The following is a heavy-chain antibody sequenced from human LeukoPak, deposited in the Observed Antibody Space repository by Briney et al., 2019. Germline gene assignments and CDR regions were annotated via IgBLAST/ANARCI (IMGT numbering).Heavy chain of an antibody. CDR2: INHSGST. J-gene: IGHJ5*02. CDR3: ARATIFGVAHKWFDP. D-gene: IGHD3-3*01. V-gene: IGHV4-34*01. Sequence: SETLSLTCAVYGGSFSGYYWSWIRQPPGKGLEWIGEINHSGSTNYNPSLKSRVTISVDTSKNQFSLKLSSVTAADTAVYYCARATIFGVAHKWFDPWGQGTLVTVSS. CDR1: GGSFSGYY.